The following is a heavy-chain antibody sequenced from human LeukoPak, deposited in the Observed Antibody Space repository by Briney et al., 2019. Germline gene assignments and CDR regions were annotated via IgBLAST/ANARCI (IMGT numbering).Heavy chain of an antibody. CDR1: AIIFSDYY. D-gene: IGHD2-8*01. V-gene: IGHV3-11*01. Sequence: GGSLRLSCVASAIIFSDYYMSWIRQAPGKGLEWVSSISRSGSTKYYADSVKERFTISRDNAKNSLYLQMNSLRAEDTAVYYCARGGYCSNVVCYTSRSLDYWGRGTLVTVSS. CDR3: ARGGYCSNVVCYTSRSLDY. J-gene: IGHJ4*02. CDR2: ISRSGSTK.